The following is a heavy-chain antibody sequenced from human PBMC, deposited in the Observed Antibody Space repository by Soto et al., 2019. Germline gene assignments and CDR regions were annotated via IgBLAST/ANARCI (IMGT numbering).Heavy chain of an antibody. J-gene: IGHJ6*02. V-gene: IGHV3-23*01. CDR1: VFTFSSYA. CDR2: ITGSGSST. Sequence: PWGSLRLSCSASVFTFSSYAMSWFRQAPGEGLEWVSAITGSGSSTYYADSVRGRFIISRDHSKNTLYLQMSSLGAEDTAIYYCAKEGAIAARRYGLDVWGQGTTVTVSS. D-gene: IGHD6-6*01. CDR3: AKEGAIAARRYGLDV.